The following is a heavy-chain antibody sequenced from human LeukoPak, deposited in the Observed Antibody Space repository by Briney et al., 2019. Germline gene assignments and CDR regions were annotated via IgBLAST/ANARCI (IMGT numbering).Heavy chain of an antibody. CDR2: IIPIFGTA. D-gene: IGHD5-12*01. CDR3: ASFATTTKNFDY. J-gene: IGHJ4*02. V-gene: IGHV1-69*01. Sequence: GRSLRLSCAASGFTFSSYAISWVRQAPGQGLEWMGGIIPIFGTANYAQKFQGRVTITADESTSTAYMELCSLRSEDTAVYYCASFATTTKNFDYWGQGTLVTVSS. CDR1: GFTFSSYA.